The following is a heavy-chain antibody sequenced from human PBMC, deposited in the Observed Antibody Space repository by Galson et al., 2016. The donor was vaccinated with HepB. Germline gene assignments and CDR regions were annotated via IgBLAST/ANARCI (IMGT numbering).Heavy chain of an antibody. Sequence: SVKVSCKASGYTFNIYYMHWVRQAPGQGLEWMGIINPSNDYTSYAQDFQGRVTMTRDTSTSTVYMELSGLRSEDTAVYYCARGFFYGSGTYPCYFDYWGQGTLITVPS. D-gene: IGHD3-10*01. CDR3: ARGFFYGSGTYPCYFDY. CDR2: INPSNDYT. V-gene: IGHV1-46*02. J-gene: IGHJ4*02. CDR1: GYTFNIYY.